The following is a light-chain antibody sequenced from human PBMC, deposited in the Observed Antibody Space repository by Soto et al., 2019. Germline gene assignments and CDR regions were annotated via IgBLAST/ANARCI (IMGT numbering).Light chain of an antibody. V-gene: IGLV2-11*01. Sequence: QSALTQPRSVSGSPGQSVTISCTGSSSDVGGYNYVSWYQQQPGKAPKLMIYDVAIRPSGVSNRFSGSKSGNTASLTISGLQAEDDADYYCCSYAGTYTFLVFGTGTKVTVL. CDR1: SSDVGGYNY. CDR2: DVA. CDR3: CSYAGTYTFLV. J-gene: IGLJ1*01.